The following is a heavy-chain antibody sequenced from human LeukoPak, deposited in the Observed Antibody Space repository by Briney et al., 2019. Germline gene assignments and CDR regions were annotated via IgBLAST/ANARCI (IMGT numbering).Heavy chain of an antibody. D-gene: IGHD3-3*01. J-gene: IGHJ4*02. V-gene: IGHV4-59*01. CDR1: GGSISSYY. Sequence: PSETLSLTCTVSGGSISSYYWSWIRQSPGKGLEWIGYIYYSGSTNYNPSLKSRVTISVDTSKNQFSLKLSSVTAADTAVYYCARALARYDFDYWGQGTLVTVSS. CDR2: IYYSGST. CDR3: ARALARYDFDY.